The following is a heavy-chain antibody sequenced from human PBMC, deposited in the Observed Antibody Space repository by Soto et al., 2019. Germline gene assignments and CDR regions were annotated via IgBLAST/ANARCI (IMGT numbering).Heavy chain of an antibody. CDR1: GGSSRQSSYF. D-gene: IGHD5-18*01. V-gene: IGHV4-39*01. CDR2: VYYSGTP. J-gene: IGHJ4*02. Sequence: SETLSLTCAVSGGSSRQSSYFWGWIRQPPGKGLEWIASVYYSGTPYYSPSLKSRVTISIDTSKTQISLKLNSLTAADTAVYYCARADTAMDPPGAWGQGIPVTVSS. CDR3: ARADTAMDPPGA.